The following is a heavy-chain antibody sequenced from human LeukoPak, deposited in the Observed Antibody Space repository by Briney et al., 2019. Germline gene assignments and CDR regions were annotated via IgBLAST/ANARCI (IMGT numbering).Heavy chain of an antibody. CDR1: GGSISSYY. CDR3: ARLRRDILTGYYQYFDY. D-gene: IGHD3-9*01. J-gene: IGHJ4*02. Sequence: SETLSLTCTVSGGSISSYYWSWIRQPPGKGLEWIGYIYTSGSTNYNPSLKSRVTISVDTSKNQFSLKLSSVTGADTAVYYSARLRRDILTGYYQYFDYWGQGTLVTVSS. CDR2: IYTSGST. V-gene: IGHV4-4*09.